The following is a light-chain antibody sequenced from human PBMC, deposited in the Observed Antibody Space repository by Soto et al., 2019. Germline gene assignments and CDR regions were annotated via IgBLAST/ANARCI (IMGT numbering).Light chain of an antibody. CDR3: QQYNDWPLT. CDR1: QSVTSN. V-gene: IGKV3-15*01. CDR2: DAT. Sequence: EIVMTQSPATLSLSPGERATLSCRASQSVTSNLAWYQQKPGQTPRLFIYDATTRATGIPARFSASGSGTEFTLTISRLQSEDFAVYYCQQYNDWPLTFGPGTKVDIK. J-gene: IGKJ3*01.